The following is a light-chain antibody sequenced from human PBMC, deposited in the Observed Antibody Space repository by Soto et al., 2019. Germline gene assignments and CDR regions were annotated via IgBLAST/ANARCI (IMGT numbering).Light chain of an antibody. V-gene: IGLV2-14*01. Sequence: QSALTQPASVSGSPGQSITISCTGTSSDVGGYNYVSWYQQHTGKAPKLMIYEVSNRPSGVSNRFSGSKSGNTASLTISGLQAEDEAEYYCSSYTSSSTHVVFGGGTKLTVL. CDR3: SSYTSSSTHVV. J-gene: IGLJ2*01. CDR1: SSDVGGYNY. CDR2: EVS.